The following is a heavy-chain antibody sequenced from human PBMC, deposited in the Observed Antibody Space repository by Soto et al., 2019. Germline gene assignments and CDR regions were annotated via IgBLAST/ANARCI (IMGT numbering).Heavy chain of an antibody. Sequence: QLQLQESGPGLVKPSETLSLTCTVSGGSISSSSYYWGWIRQPPGKGLEWIGSIYYSGSTYYNPSLKSRVTISVDTSKNQFSLKLSSVTAADTAVYYCARPSLDYGGNEDYWGQGTLVTVSS. CDR1: GGSISSSSYY. CDR3: ARPSLDYGGNEDY. V-gene: IGHV4-39*01. CDR2: IYYSGST. D-gene: IGHD4-17*01. J-gene: IGHJ4*02.